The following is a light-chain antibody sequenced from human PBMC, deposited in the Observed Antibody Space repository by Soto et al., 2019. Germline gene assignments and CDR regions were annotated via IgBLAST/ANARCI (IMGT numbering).Light chain of an antibody. CDR2: WGS. CDR1: QSLLQSHGNNY. V-gene: IGKV2-28*01. J-gene: IGKJ5*01. Sequence: DIVMTQSPLSLPVTPGEPASISCRSSQSLLQSHGNNYLYWYVQKPGQSPQLLIYWGSNRASGVPDRFSGSGSGTDFTLKISRVEAEDVGVYYCMQGQQTPLTFGQRTPLEIK. CDR3: MQGQQTPLT.